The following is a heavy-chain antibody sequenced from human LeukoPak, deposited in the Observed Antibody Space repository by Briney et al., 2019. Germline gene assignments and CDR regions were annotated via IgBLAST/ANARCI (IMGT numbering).Heavy chain of an antibody. D-gene: IGHD3-3*01. CDR1: GFTFSSYS. J-gene: IGHJ4*02. CDR2: ISSSSSYI. CDR3: ARATIFGVVGIDY. Sequence: PGGSLRLSCAASGFTFSSYSMNWVRQAPGKGLEWVSSISSSSSYIYYADSVKGRFTISRDNAKNSLYLQMNSLRAEDTAVYYCARATIFGVVGIDYWGQGTLVTVSS. V-gene: IGHV3-21*01.